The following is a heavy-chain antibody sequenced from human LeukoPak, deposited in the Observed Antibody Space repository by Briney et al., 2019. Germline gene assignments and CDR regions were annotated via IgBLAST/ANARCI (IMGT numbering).Heavy chain of an antibody. CDR3: AHSRQDGPGRTGIYCSGGSCYSWCFGY. D-gene: IGHD2-15*01. CDR1: GFSLSTSGVG. Sequence: SGPTLVNPTQTLTLTCTFSGFSLSTSGVGVGWIRQPPGKALEWLALIYWNDDKRYSPSLKSRLTITKDTSKNQVVLTMTNMDPVDTATYYCAHSRQDGPGRTGIYCSGGSCYSWCFGYWGQGTLVTVSS. J-gene: IGHJ4*02. V-gene: IGHV2-5*01. CDR2: IYWNDDK.